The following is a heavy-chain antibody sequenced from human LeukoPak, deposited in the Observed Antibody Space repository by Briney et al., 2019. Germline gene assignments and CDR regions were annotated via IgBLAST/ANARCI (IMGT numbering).Heavy chain of an antibody. CDR3: GRLSGWYWLDN. Sequence: GGSLRLSCAASGYTFRSYAMQWVRQAPGKGLEYVSAISSDGRITHYANSVKGRFTISRDNSKNTLYLQMGSLRADDMAMYYCGRLSGWYWLDNRGQGTLVTVSS. V-gene: IGHV3-64*01. J-gene: IGHJ4*02. CDR1: GYTFRSYA. CDR2: ISSDGRIT. D-gene: IGHD6-19*01.